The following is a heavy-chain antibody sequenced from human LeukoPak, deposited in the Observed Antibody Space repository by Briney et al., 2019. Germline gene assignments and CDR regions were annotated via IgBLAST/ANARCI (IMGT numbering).Heavy chain of an antibody. Sequence: SETLSLTCAVYGGSFSGYYWSWIRQPPGKGVEWIGEINHSGSTNYNPSLTSRGTISVDTSKNQFSLKLSSVTAADTAVYYCARDVDTAMVWASWFDPWGQGTLVTVSS. CDR1: GGSFSGYY. V-gene: IGHV4-34*01. CDR2: INHSGST. CDR3: ARDVDTAMVWASWFDP. D-gene: IGHD5-18*01. J-gene: IGHJ5*02.